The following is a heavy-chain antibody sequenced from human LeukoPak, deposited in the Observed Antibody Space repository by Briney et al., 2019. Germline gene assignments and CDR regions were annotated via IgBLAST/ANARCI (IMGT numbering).Heavy chain of an antibody. CDR3: ASEGRSGSPQDY. J-gene: IGHJ4*02. CDR2: INHSGST. Sequence: PSETLSLTCAVYGGSFSGYYWSWIRQPPGKGLEWIGEINHSGSTNYNPSLKSRVTISVDTSKNQFSLKLSSVTAADTAVYYCASEGRSGSPQDYWGQGTLVTVSS. CDR1: GGSFSGYY. V-gene: IGHV4-34*01. D-gene: IGHD1-26*01.